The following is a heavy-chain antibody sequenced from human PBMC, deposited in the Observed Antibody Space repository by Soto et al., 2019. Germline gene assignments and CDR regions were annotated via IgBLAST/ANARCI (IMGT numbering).Heavy chain of an antibody. Sequence: QVQLVESGGGLDKPGGTLRLSCAASGFIFSDYYMSWIRQAPGQGLQFVSYISSGGGTTSYAASVKGRFTITRDNADTSLYLQMNSLRAEDTAIYYCVRDCGPFDSWGQGTLVTVST. CDR3: VRDCGPFDS. CDR1: GFIFSDYY. V-gene: IGHV3-11*01. J-gene: IGHJ4*02. CDR2: ISSGGGTT.